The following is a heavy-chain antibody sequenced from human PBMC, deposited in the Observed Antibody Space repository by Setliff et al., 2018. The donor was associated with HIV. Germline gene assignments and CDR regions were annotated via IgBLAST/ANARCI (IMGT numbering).Heavy chain of an antibody. CDR3: ARDVSYGSSWSNYYYYGMDV. CDR2: ISSSSSYI. CDR1: GFTFSSYS. Sequence: GESLKISCAASGFTFSSYSMNWVRQAPGKGLEWVSSISSSSSYIYYADSVKGRFTISRDNAKNSLYLQMNSLRAEDTAVYYCARDVSYGSSWSNYYYYGMDVWGQGTTVTVSS. J-gene: IGHJ6*02. V-gene: IGHV3-21*01. D-gene: IGHD6-13*01.